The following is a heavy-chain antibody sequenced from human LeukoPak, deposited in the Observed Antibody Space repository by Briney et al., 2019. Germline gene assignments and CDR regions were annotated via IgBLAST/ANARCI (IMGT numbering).Heavy chain of an antibody. CDR2: IFYSGGS. V-gene: IGHV4-59*08. J-gene: IGHJ3*02. D-gene: IGHD2-2*01. Sequence: PSGTLSLTCTVSGGSISSYYWTWIRQPPGKGREWIGYIFYSGGSNYNPPLKSRVTISVDTSKNRFSLKLSSVTAADTAVYYCARLGSTFDIWGQGTMVTVSS. CDR3: ARLGSTFDI. CDR1: GGSISSYY.